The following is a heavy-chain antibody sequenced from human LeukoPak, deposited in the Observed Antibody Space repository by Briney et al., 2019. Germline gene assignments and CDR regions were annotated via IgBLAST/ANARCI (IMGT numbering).Heavy chain of an antibody. CDR3: ARGNSNGFDT. CDR1: GFTFSNYG. D-gene: IGHD1-7*01. J-gene: IGHJ3*02. V-gene: IGHV3-30*02. Sequence: GGSLRLSCAASGFTFSNYGMDWVRQAPGKGLEWVAFIRYDGTAQYYADSVKGRFTISRDNSKNTLCMQVNSLRAEDTAVYYCARGNSNGFDTWGQGTMVTVSS. CDR2: IRYDGTAQ.